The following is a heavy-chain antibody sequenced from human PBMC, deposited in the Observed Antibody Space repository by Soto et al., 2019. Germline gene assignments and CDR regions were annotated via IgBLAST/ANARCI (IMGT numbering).Heavy chain of an antibody. D-gene: IGHD3-3*01. J-gene: IGHJ5*02. CDR1: GYTLTELS. CDR3: ATGESFS. Sequence: ASGKVCCEVSGYTLTELSMHWVRQAPGKGLEWMGGFDPEDGETIYAQKFQGRVTMTEDTSTDTAYMELSSLRSEDTAVYYCATGESFSWGQGTPVPVSP. V-gene: IGHV1-24*01. CDR2: FDPEDGET.